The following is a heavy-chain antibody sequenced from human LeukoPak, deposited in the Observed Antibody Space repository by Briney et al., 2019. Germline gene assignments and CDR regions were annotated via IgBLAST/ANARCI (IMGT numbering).Heavy chain of an antibody. CDR3: ARGYYYGSGSYLDY. V-gene: IGHV4-59*01. J-gene: IGHJ4*02. Sequence: KSSETLSLTCTVSGGSISSYYWSWIRQPPGKGLEWIGYIYYSGSTNYNPSLKSRVTISVDTSKNQFSLKLSSVTAADTAVYYCARGYYYGSGSYLDYWGQGTLVTVSS. D-gene: IGHD3-10*01. CDR1: GGSISSYY. CDR2: IYYSGST.